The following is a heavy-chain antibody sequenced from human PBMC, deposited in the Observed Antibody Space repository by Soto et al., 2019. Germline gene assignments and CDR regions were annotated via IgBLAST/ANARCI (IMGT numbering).Heavy chain of an antibody. CDR2: INPNSGGT. CDR3: ARDXGRVLMVYRPEVNGMDV. CDR1: GYTFTGYY. Sequence: ASVKVSCKASGYTFTGYYMHWVRQAPGQGLEWMGWINPNSGGTNYAQKFQGRVTMTRDTSISTAYMELSRLRSDDTAVYYCARDXGRVLMVYRPEVNGMDVWGQGTTVTVSS. J-gene: IGHJ6*02. D-gene: IGHD2-8*01. V-gene: IGHV1-2*02.